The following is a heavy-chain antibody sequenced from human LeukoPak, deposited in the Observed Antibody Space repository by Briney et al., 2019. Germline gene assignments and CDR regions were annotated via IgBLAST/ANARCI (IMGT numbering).Heavy chain of an antibody. CDR1: GGSISSHY. V-gene: IGHV4-59*11. Sequence: SETLSLTCTVSGGSISSHYWSWIRQPPGKGLEWIGYIYYSGSTNYNPSLKSRVTISVDTSKNQFSLKLSSVTAADTAVYCCARVSMVTRYYYYYMDVWGKGTTVTVSS. J-gene: IGHJ6*03. CDR2: IYYSGST. CDR3: ARVSMVTRYYYYYMDV. D-gene: IGHD5-18*01.